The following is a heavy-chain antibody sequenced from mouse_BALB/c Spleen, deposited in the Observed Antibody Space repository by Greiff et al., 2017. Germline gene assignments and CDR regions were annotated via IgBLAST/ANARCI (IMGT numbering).Heavy chain of an antibody. V-gene: IGHV8-8*01. CDR2: IWWDDDK. CDR3: ARTLIYYGNYVGAMDY. D-gene: IGHD2-1*01. J-gene: IGHJ4*01. Sequence: QVTLKESGPGLLKPSQTLSLSCSFSGFSLSTSGMGVVWIRQPSGQGLEWLAHIWWDDDKYYNPSLKSQLTISKDTSRNQVFLKITSVDTADTATYYCARTLIYYGNYVGAMDYWGQGTSVTVSS. CDR1: GFSLSTSGMG.